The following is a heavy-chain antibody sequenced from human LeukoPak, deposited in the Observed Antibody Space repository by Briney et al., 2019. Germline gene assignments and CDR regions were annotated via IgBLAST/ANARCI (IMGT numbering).Heavy chain of an antibody. CDR1: GGSVSSGSYY. CDR3: ARENSGWSILFDY. Sequence: SETLSLTCTVSGGSVSSGSYYWSWIRQPPGKGLEWIGYIYYSGSTNYNPSLKSRVTISVDTSKNQFSLKLSSVTAADTAVYYCARENSGWSILFDYWGQGTLVTVSS. J-gene: IGHJ4*02. V-gene: IGHV4-61*01. D-gene: IGHD6-19*01. CDR2: IYYSGST.